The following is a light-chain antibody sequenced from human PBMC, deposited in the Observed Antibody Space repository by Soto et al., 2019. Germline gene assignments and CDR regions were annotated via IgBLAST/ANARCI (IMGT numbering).Light chain of an antibody. CDR2: VAS. CDR1: QGISNY. Sequence: IKMTQSPYSLSAYVGARVTLTGRASQGISNYLAWYQQKPGQVPKLLIYVASTLQSGVPSRFSGRGSGTDFSLSISSLQPEDVATYYCQNYNSAPITFGQGTLLEIK. J-gene: IGKJ5*01. CDR3: QNYNSAPIT. V-gene: IGKV1-27*01.